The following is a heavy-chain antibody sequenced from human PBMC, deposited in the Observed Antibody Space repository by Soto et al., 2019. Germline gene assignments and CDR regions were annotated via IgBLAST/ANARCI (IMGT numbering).Heavy chain of an antibody. CDR2: ISYDGSNK. J-gene: IGHJ4*02. CDR3: AKVVVGASNFDY. CDR1: GFTFSSYG. D-gene: IGHD1-26*01. Sequence: GGPLRLSCAASGFTFSSYGMHWVRQAPGKGLEWVAVISYDGSNKYYADSVKGRFTISRDNSKNTLYLQMNSLRAEDTAVYCCAKVVVGASNFDYWGQGTLVTVSS. V-gene: IGHV3-30*18.